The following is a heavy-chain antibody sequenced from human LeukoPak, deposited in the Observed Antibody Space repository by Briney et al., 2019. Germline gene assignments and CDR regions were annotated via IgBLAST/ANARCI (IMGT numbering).Heavy chain of an antibody. Sequence: GGSLRLSCAASGFTFDDYAMHWVRQAPGKGLEWVSGISWNSGSIGYADSVKGRFTISRDNAKNSLYLQTNSLRAEDTALYYCAKNLGGAVAAGLFDYWGQGTLATVSS. D-gene: IGHD6-19*01. CDR1: GFTFDDYA. CDR3: AKNLGGAVAAGLFDY. J-gene: IGHJ4*02. V-gene: IGHV3-9*01. CDR2: ISWNSGSI.